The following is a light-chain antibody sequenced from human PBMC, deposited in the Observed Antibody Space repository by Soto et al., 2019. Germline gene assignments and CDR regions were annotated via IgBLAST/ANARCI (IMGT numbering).Light chain of an antibody. CDR1: QSISLW. CDR2: AAS. CDR3: QQYYSYPPT. J-gene: IGKJ1*01. V-gene: IGKV1-5*01. Sequence: EIQMTQSPSNHSTSVGHRVTITCRASQSISLWLAWYQQKPGKAPKLLIYAASTLQSGVPSRFSGSGSGTDFTLTISCLQSEDFATYYCQQYYSYPPTFGQGTKVDIK.